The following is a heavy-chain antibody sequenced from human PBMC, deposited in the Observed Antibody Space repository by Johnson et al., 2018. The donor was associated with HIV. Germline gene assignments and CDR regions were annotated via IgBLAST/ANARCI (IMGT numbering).Heavy chain of an antibody. V-gene: IGHV3-9*01. CDR3: AKDRGGYNDSSGYGAFDI. J-gene: IGHJ3*02. Sequence: VQLVESGGGLVQPGRSLRLSCAASGFTFDDYAMHWVRQAPGKGLEWVSGISWNSGSIGYADSVKGRFTISRDNAKNSLYLQMNSLRAEDTAVYYCAKDRGGYNDSSGYGAFDIWGQGTMVTVSS. CDR2: ISWNSGSI. CDR1: GFTFDDYA. D-gene: IGHD3-22*01.